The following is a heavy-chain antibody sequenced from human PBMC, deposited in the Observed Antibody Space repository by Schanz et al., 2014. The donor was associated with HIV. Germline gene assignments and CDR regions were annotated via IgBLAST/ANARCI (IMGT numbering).Heavy chain of an antibody. CDR1: XXXXIDHA. V-gene: IGHV1-69*06. J-gene: IGHJ6*02. D-gene: IGHD3-3*01. Sequence: QVHLEQSGAEVRKPGSSMKVSCKTXXXXXIDHAISWVRQAPGQGLEWMGGIIPLSGTTSYAKTLRGRVTITADKPTSTAYMELSSLRSEDTAVYYCARGECDFWSGYCPHFHYFDLDVWGPGTSVTVSS. CDR2: IIPLSGTT. CDR3: ARGECDFWSGYCPHFHYFDLDV.